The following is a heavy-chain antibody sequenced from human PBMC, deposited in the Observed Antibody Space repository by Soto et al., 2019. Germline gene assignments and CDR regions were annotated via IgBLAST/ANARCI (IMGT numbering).Heavy chain of an antibody. CDR3: ARGRYGDY. J-gene: IGHJ4*02. CDR2: ISAHNGNT. D-gene: IGHD1-1*01. Sequence: QVHLVQSGAEVKKPGASVKVSCKASGYTFTSYGITWVRQAPGQGLEWMGWISAHNGNTDYAQKLQGRVIVTRDTSTRTAYMELRCLLSDDTAVYYCARGRYGDYWGQGALVTVSS. V-gene: IGHV1-18*01. CDR1: GYTFTSYG.